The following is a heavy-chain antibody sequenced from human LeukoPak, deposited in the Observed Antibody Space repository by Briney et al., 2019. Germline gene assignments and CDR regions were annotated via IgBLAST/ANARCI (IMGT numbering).Heavy chain of an antibody. D-gene: IGHD5-18*01. CDR2: ISGSGGST. J-gene: IGHJ4*02. CDR3: AKSSGYSYGSIDY. CDR1: GFTFSSYW. V-gene: IGHV3-23*01. Sequence: GGSLRLSCAASGFTFSSYWMSWVRQAPGKGLEWVSAISGSGGSTYYADSVKGRFTISRDNSKNTLYLQMNSLRAEDTAVYYCAKSSGYSYGSIDYWGQGTLVTVSS.